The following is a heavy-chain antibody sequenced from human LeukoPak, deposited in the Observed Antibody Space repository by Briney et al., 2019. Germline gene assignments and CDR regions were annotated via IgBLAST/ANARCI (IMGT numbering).Heavy chain of an antibody. J-gene: IGHJ4*02. D-gene: IGHD6-13*01. CDR1: GYSFTSYW. Sequence: GESLKISCKGSGYSFTSYWIGWVRQMPGKGLEWMGIIYPGDSDTRYSPSFQGQVTMSADKSINTAYLHWNSLKASDTAMYYCARDLGLESSSWSGDYWGQGTLVTVSS. V-gene: IGHV5-51*01. CDR2: IYPGDSDT. CDR3: ARDLGLESSSWSGDY.